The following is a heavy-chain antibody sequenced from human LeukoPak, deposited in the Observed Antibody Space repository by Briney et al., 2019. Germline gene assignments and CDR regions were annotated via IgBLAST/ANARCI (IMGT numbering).Heavy chain of an antibody. D-gene: IGHD2-2*01. CDR2: IYYSGST. CDR1: GYSISSGYY. CDR3: ARLRTMPPNY. Sequence: SETLSLTCAVSGYSISSGYYWGWIRQPPGKGLEWIGSIYYSGSTYYNPSLKSRVTISVDTSKNQFSLKLSSVTAADTAVYYCARLRTMPPNYWGQGTLVTVSS. J-gene: IGHJ4*02. V-gene: IGHV4-38-2*01.